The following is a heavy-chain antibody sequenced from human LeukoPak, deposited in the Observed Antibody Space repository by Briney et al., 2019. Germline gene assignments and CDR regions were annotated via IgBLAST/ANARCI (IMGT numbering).Heavy chain of an antibody. CDR3: ARREYQLLSVYYYYYMDV. CDR2: INHSGST. Sequence: SETLSLTCTVSGGSISSSSYYWSWIRQPPGKGLEWIGEINHSGSTNYNPSLKSRVTISVDTSKNQFSLKLSSVTAADTAVYYCARREYQLLSVYYYYYMDVWGKGTTVTVSS. J-gene: IGHJ6*03. D-gene: IGHD2-2*01. V-gene: IGHV4-39*07. CDR1: GGSISSSSYY.